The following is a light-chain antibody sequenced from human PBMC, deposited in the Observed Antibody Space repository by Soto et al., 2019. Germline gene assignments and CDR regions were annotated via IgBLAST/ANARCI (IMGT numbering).Light chain of an antibody. Sequence: EIVLTQSPATLCLSPGERATLSCRASQSVSGYLAWYQQKPGQAPRLLIYDASKRATGIPARFSGSGFGTDFTLTISSLEPEDFAVYYCQQRSKWRTFGQGTKVDIK. CDR3: QQRSKWRT. V-gene: IGKV3-11*01. CDR1: QSVSGY. CDR2: DAS. J-gene: IGKJ1*01.